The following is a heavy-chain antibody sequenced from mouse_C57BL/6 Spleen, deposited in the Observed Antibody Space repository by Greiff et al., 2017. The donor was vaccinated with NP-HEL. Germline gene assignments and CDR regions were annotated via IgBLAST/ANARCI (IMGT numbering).Heavy chain of an antibody. CDR2: IYPGSGST. CDR3: TRMYYGSSPHWYFDV. D-gene: IGHD1-1*01. V-gene: IGHV1-55*01. Sequence: QVQLQQPGAELVKPGASVKMSCKASGYTFTSYWITWVKQRPGQGLEWIGDIYPGSGSTNYNEKFKSKATLTVDTSSSTAYMQLSSLTSEDSAVYYCTRMYYGSSPHWYFDVWGTGTTVTVSS. CDR1: GYTFTSYW. J-gene: IGHJ1*03.